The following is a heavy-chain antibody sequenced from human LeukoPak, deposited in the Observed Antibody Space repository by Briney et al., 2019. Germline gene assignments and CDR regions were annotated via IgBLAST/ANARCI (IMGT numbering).Heavy chain of an antibody. V-gene: IGHV3-9*01. CDR2: ISWNSGSI. Sequence: QPGGSLRLSCAASGFTFSTYAMYWVRQAPGKGLEWVSGISWNSGSIGYADSVKGRFTISRDNSKNSLYLQLNSLRAEDTALYYCAKDRRWPPNYYDTSGYPGGLDYWGQGTLVTVSS. CDR1: GFTFSTYA. J-gene: IGHJ4*02. D-gene: IGHD3-22*01. CDR3: AKDRRWPPNYYDTSGYPGGLDY.